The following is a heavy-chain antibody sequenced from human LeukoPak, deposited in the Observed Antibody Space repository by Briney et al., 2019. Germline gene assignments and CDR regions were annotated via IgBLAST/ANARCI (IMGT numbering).Heavy chain of an antibody. J-gene: IGHJ4*02. Sequence: GSLKISCKGSGYRFTSYWIGWVRQMPGKGLGWMGIIYPGDSDTRYSPSFQGQVTISADKSISTAYLQWSSLKASDTAMYYCARADLSTTGTTSVWGQGTLVTVSS. CDR3: ARADLSTTGTTSV. V-gene: IGHV5-51*01. CDR2: IYPGDSDT. D-gene: IGHD1-1*01. CDR1: GYRFTSYW.